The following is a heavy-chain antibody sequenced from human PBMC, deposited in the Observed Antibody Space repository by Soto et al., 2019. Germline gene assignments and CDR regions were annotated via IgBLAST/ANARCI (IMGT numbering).Heavy chain of an antibody. CDR2: ISSSSSYI. Sequence: EVQLVESGGGLVKPGGSLRLSCAASGFTFSSYSMNCVRQAPGKGLEWVSSISSSSSYIYYADSVKGRFTISRDNAKNSLYLQMNSLRAEDTAVYYCARNGVAARPHYYYYYGMDVWGQGTTVTVSS. V-gene: IGHV3-21*01. D-gene: IGHD6-6*01. CDR3: ARNGVAARPHYYYYYGMDV. CDR1: GFTFSSYS. J-gene: IGHJ6*02.